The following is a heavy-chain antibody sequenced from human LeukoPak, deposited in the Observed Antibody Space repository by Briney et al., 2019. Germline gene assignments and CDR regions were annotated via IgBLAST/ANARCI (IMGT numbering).Heavy chain of an antibody. CDR1: GFTFSSYS. CDR3: ASVSSSSSQSFDP. Sequence: PGGSLRLSCAASGFTFSSYSMNWVRQAPGKGLEWVSSISSSSSYIYYADSVKGRFTTSRDNAKNSLYLQMNSLRAADPAVYYCASVSSSSSQSFDPWGQGTLVTVSS. J-gene: IGHJ5*02. CDR2: ISSSSSYI. D-gene: IGHD6-13*01. V-gene: IGHV3-21*01.